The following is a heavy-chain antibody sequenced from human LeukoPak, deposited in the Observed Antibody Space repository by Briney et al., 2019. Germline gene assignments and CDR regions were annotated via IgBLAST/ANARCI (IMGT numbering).Heavy chain of an antibody. V-gene: IGHV3-7*01. CDR3: ARDTPPVLGSSLGWFDP. Sequence: PGGSLRLSCAASGFTFSSYWMSWVRQAPGKGLEWVANIKQDGSEKYYVDSVKGRFTISRDNAKNSLYLQMNSLRAEDTAVYYCARDTPPVLGSSLGWFDPWGQGTLVTVSS. CDR2: IKQDGSEK. CDR1: GFTFSSYW. J-gene: IGHJ5*02. D-gene: IGHD6-13*01.